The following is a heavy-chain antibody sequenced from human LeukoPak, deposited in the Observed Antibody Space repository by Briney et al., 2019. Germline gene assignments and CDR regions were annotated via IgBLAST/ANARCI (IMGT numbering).Heavy chain of an antibody. Sequence: ASVKVSCKASGYTFTSYGISWVRQAPGQGLEWMGWISAYNGNTNYAQKLQGRVTMTTDTSTSTAYMELSSLRSEDTAVYYCARLQPSGWADYWGQGTLVTVSS. V-gene: IGHV1-18*01. D-gene: IGHD6-19*01. CDR1: GYTFTSYG. CDR2: ISAYNGNT. J-gene: IGHJ4*02. CDR3: ARLQPSGWADY.